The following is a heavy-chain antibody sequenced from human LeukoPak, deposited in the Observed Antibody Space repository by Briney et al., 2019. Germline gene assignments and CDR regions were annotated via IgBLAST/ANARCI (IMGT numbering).Heavy chain of an antibody. D-gene: IGHD2-15*01. Sequence: GGSLRLSCAASGFTFSSYAMHWVRQAPGKGLEWVAVISYDGSNKYYADSVKGRFTISRDNSKNTLYLQMNSLRAEDTAVYYCARGLGYCSGGSCSIPFLDYWGQGTLVTVSS. CDR3: ARGLGYCSGGSCSIPFLDY. CDR1: GFTFSSYA. CDR2: ISYDGSNK. V-gene: IGHV3-30-3*01. J-gene: IGHJ4*02.